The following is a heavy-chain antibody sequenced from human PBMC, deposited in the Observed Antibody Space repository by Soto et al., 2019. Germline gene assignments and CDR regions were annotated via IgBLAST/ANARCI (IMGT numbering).Heavy chain of an antibody. D-gene: IGHD3-22*01. Sequence: EVQLVESVGGLIQPGGSLRLSCAASGFTVSSNYMSWVRQAPGKGLEWVSVIYSGGSTYYADSVKGRFTISRDNSKNTLYLQINSLRAEDTAVYYCARDRVESGYPEYFQHWGQGTLVTVSS. CDR2: IYSGGST. CDR3: ARDRVESGYPEYFQH. V-gene: IGHV3-53*01. J-gene: IGHJ1*01. CDR1: GFTVSSNY.